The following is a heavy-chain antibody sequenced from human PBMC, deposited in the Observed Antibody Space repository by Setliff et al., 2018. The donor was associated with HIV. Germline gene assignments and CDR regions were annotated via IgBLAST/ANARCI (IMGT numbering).Heavy chain of an antibody. J-gene: IGHJ3*02. CDR3: ARGARALGGDAFDI. D-gene: IGHD1-26*01. Sequence: PSETLSLTCTVSGGSISSGGYYWSWIRQHPGKGLEWIGYIYHSGITYYNPSLKSRVTISLDTSKNQFSLKLSSVTAADTAVYYCARGARALGGDAFDIWGQGTMVTVSS. V-gene: IGHV4-31*03. CDR1: GGSISSGGYY. CDR2: IYHSGIT.